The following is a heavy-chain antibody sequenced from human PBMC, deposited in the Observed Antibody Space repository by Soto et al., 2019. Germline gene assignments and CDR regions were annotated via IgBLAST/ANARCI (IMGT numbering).Heavy chain of an antibody. CDR1: GYTFTGYY. D-gene: IGHD3-16*02. V-gene: IGHV1-2*02. CDR3: ARDTFGKYDYVWGSYRSDAFDI. CDR2: INPNSGGA. J-gene: IGHJ3*02. Sequence: AAVKVSCKASGYTFTGYYMHWVRQAPGQGLEWMGWINPNSGGANYAQKFQGRVTMTRDTSISTAYMELSRLRSDDTAVYYCARDTFGKYDYVWGSYRSDAFDIWGQGTMVTVSS.